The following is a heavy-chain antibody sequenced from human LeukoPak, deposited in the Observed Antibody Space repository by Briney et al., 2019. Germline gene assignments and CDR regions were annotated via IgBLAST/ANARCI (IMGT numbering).Heavy chain of an antibody. CDR1: GFTFSSYA. CDR2: ISVSGGST. D-gene: IGHD4-17*01. J-gene: IGHJ4*02. V-gene: IGHV3-23*01. CDR3: ATSQFTVRYYFDY. Sequence: AGGSLRLSCAASGFTFSSYAMTWVRQAPGKGLEWVLGISVSGGSTYYADSVKGRFTISRDNSKNTLYLQMNSLRAEDTAVYYCATSQFTVRYYFDYWGQGTLVTVSS.